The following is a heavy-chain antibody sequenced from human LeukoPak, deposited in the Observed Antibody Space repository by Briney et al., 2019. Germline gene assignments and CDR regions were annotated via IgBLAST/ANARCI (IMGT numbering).Heavy chain of an antibody. CDR1: GNSFGDYY. J-gene: IGHJ6*03. Sequence: SETLSLTCTVSGNSFGDYYWSWIRQPAGKGLEWIGRIYTSGSTTYNPSLKSRVTMSVDTSKSQFSLKLSSVTAADTAVYYCARGVGSGSYYNRYYYYYMDVWGKGTTVTVSS. CDR2: IYTSGST. CDR3: ARGVGSGSYYNRYYYYYMDV. D-gene: IGHD3-10*01. V-gene: IGHV4-4*07.